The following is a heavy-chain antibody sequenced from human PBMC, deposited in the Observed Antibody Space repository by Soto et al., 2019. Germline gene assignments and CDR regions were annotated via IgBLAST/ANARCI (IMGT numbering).Heavy chain of an antibody. Sequence: QVQLVQSGAEVKKPGSSVKVSCKASGGTFSSYAISWVRQAPGQGLEWMGGIIPIFGTANYAQKFQGRVTITADKSTSTAYMELSSLRSEDTAVYYCASQDITFGGVIVTHYYYYGMDVWGQGTTVNVSS. J-gene: IGHJ6*02. D-gene: IGHD3-16*02. CDR1: GGTFSSYA. CDR2: IIPIFGTA. CDR3: ASQDITFGGVIVTHYYYYGMDV. V-gene: IGHV1-69*06.